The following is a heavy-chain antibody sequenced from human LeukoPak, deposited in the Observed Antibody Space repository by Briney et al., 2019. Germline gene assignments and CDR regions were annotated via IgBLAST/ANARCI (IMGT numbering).Heavy chain of an antibody. CDR2: IYPGDSDT. D-gene: IGHD2-2*01. Sequence: GEPLKISCKGSGYSFTSYWIGWVRQMPGKGLEWLGIIYPGDSDTRYSPSFQGQVTISADKSISTAYLQWSSLKASDTAMYYCARHEFVVVPAGAFDIWGQGTMVTVSS. CDR1: GYSFTSYW. CDR3: ARHEFVVVPAGAFDI. J-gene: IGHJ3*02. V-gene: IGHV5-51*01.